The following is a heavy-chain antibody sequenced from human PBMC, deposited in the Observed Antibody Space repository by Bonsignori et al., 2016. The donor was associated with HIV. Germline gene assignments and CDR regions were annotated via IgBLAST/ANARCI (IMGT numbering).Heavy chain of an antibody. V-gene: IGHV3-74*01. J-gene: IGHJ4*02. CDR3: ARDGDGNIDLDY. CDR2: VRGDGST. D-gene: IGHD7-27*01. Sequence: GGSLRLSCAVSGLTFSNYWIHWVRHTPGKGLVWVAHVRGDGSTTYADSVKGRFTVSRDNAKSTVYLQMNSLRADDTAVYYCARDGDGNIDLDYWGQGTLVTVSS. CDR1: GLTFSNYW.